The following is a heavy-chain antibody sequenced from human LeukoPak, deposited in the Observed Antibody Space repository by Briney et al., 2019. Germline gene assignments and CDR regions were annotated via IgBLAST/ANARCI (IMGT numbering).Heavy chain of an antibody. D-gene: IGHD1/OR15-1a*01. Sequence: PGGSLRLSCAASGFTFSSNFMSWVRQAPGKGLEWVSVIYSSGTTYYSDSVKGRFTISRDNSKNTLSLQMNNLRAEDTAVYYCARDGYGNNYMDVWGKGTTVTVSS. J-gene: IGHJ6*03. CDR2: IYSSGTT. V-gene: IGHV3-53*01. CDR1: GFTFSSNF. CDR3: ARDGYGNNYMDV.